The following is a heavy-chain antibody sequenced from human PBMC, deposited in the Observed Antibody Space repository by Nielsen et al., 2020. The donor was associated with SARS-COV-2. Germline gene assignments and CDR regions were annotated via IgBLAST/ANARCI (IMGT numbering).Heavy chain of an antibody. J-gene: IGHJ4*02. CDR2: IYHSGGT. CDR1: GYSISSGYY. CDR3: ARAILGYCSSTSCYYFDY. Sequence: SETLSLTCTVSGYSISSGYYWGWIRQPPGKGLEWIGSIYHSGGTYYNPSLKSRVTISVDTSKNQFSLKLSSVTAADTAVYYCARAILGYCSSTSCYYFDYWGQGTLVTVSS. V-gene: IGHV4-38-2*02. D-gene: IGHD2-2*01.